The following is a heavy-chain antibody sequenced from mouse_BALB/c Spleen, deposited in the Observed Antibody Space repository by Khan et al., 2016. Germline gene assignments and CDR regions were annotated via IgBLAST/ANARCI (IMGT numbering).Heavy chain of an antibody. CDR1: GYTFTDYA. CDR3: AREGLNSDYAMDY. J-gene: IGHJ4*01. CDR2: ISTYYGDT. V-gene: IGHV1S137*01. D-gene: IGHD1-3*01. Sequence: QVQLQQSGAELVRPGVSVKISCKGSGYTFTDYAMHWVKQSHAKSLAWIGVISTYYGDTSYNQKFEGKATMTVDKSSSTAYMELARLTSEDSAIYYCAREGLNSDYAMDYWGQGTSVTVSS.